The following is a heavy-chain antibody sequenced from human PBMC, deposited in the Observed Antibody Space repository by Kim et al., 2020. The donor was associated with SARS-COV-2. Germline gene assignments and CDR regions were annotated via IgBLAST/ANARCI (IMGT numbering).Heavy chain of an antibody. D-gene: IGHD3-10*01. J-gene: IGHJ3*02. CDR3: ARVSAPMGPVDGFGEIDAFDI. V-gene: IGHV4-59*01. CDR2: IYYSGST. Sequence: SETLSLTCTVSGGSISSYYWSWIRQPPGKGLEWIGYIYYSGSTNYNPSLKSRVTISVDTSKNQFSLKLSSVTAADTAVYYCARVSAPMGPVDGFGEIDAFDIWGQGTMVTVSS. CDR1: GGSISSYY.